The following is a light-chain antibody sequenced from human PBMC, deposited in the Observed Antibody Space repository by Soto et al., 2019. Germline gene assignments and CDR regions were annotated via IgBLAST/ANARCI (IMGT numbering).Light chain of an antibody. CDR1: SSDVGSYTL. J-gene: IGLJ3*02. CDR3: CSYAGSDTWV. V-gene: IGLV2-23*01. Sequence: QSVLTQPASVSGSPRQSITISCTGTSSDVGSYTLVSWYQQHPGKAPKLMIYEGSKRPSGVSNRFSGSKSGNTASLTISGLPAEDEADYYCCSYAGSDTWVFGGGTKLTVL. CDR2: EGS.